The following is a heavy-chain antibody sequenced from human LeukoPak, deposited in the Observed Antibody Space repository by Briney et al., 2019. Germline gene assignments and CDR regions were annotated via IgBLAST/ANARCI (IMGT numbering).Heavy chain of an antibody. Sequence: PSETLSLTCTVSGGSISSSSYYWGWIRQPPGKGLEWIGSIYYSGSTYYNPSLKSRVTISVDTSKNQFSLKLSSVTAADTAVYYCARHILTGIQGLDYWGQGTLVTVSS. CDR1: GGSISSSSYY. CDR3: ARHILTGIQGLDY. J-gene: IGHJ4*02. CDR2: IYYSGST. V-gene: IGHV4-39*01. D-gene: IGHD3-9*01.